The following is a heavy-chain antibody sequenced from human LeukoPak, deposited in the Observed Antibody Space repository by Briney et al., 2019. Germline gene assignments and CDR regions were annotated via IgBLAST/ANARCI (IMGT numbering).Heavy chain of an antibody. CDR1: GFTFSTYG. D-gene: IGHD5-12*01. Sequence: GGSLRLSCAASGFTFSTYGMYWVRQAPDKGLEWVAFIRYDGSNKYYADSVKGRFTISRDNSKNTLYLQMNSLRAEDTAVYYCAKDPLVATQSGGGFDYWGQGTLVTVSS. CDR2: IRYDGSNK. CDR3: AKDPLVATQSGGGFDY. V-gene: IGHV3-30*02. J-gene: IGHJ4*02.